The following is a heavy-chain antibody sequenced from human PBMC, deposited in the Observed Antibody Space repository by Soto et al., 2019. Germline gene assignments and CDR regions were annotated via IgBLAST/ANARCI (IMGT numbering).Heavy chain of an antibody. CDR2: ISTSGSNT. Sequence: PGGSLRLSCAASGFTFSIYAMTWVRQAPGKGLEWVSGISTSGSNTYYADSVKGRFTISRDNSKNTLYLEMDSLRAEDTAVYYCAKDLDYDGLDVWGQGTTVTV. V-gene: IGHV3-23*01. CDR1: GFTFSIYA. CDR3: AKDLDYDGLDV. J-gene: IGHJ6*02.